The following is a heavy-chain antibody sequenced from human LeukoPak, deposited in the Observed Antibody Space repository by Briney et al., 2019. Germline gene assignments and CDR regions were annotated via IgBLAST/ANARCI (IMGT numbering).Heavy chain of an antibody. V-gene: IGHV4-59*01. CDR1: GGSISSYY. Sequence: SETLSLTRTVSGGSISSYYWSWTRQPPGKGLEWIGYIYYSGSTNYNPSLKSRVTISVDTSKNQFSLKLSSVTAADTAVYYCARGKPYYYYYYMDVWGKGTTVTVSS. CDR3: ARGKPYYYYYYMDV. J-gene: IGHJ6*03. CDR2: IYYSGST.